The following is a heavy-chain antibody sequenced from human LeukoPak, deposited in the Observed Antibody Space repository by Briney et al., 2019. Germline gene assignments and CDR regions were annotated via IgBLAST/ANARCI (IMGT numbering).Heavy chain of an antibody. CDR2: ISWSSDNI. V-gene: IGHV3-9*03. CDR1: GFTFDDYA. D-gene: IGHD5-12*01. CDR3: AKGGGEAYYYYYMDV. Sequence: PGGSLRLSCAASGFTFDDYAMHWVRQAPGKGLEWVSGISWSSDNIDYADSVKGRFTISRDNAKNSLYLQMNDLRSEDMAMYYCAKGGGEAYYYYYMDVWGKGTTVTVSS. J-gene: IGHJ6*03.